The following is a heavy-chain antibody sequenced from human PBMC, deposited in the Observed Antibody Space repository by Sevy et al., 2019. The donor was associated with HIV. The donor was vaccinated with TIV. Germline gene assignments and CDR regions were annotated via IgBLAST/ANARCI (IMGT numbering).Heavy chain of an antibody. J-gene: IGHJ6*02. D-gene: IGHD6-19*01. Sequence: SETLSLTCTVSGGSISSSSYYWGWIRQPPGKGLEWIGSIYYSGSTYYNPSLKSRVTISVDTSKNQFSLKLSSVTAADTAVYYCASFGLVQERMDVWGQGTTVTVSS. CDR1: GGSISSSSYY. CDR2: IYYSGST. CDR3: ASFGLVQERMDV. V-gene: IGHV4-39*01.